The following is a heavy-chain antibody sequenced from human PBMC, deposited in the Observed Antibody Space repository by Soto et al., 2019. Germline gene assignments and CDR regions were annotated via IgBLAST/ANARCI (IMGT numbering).Heavy chain of an antibody. CDR1: GFTFSSYG. CDR2: ISYDGSNK. J-gene: IGHJ6*02. CDR3: AKFGAFEDSVVVVAATEHGRDG. V-gene: IGHV3-30*18. D-gene: IGHD2-15*01. Sequence: PGGSLRLSCAASGFTFSSYGMHWVRQAPGKGLEWVAVISYDGSNKYYADSVKGRFTISRDNSKNTLYLQMNSLRAEDTAVYYCAKFGAFEDSVVVVAATEHGRDGWGQGTTVTV.